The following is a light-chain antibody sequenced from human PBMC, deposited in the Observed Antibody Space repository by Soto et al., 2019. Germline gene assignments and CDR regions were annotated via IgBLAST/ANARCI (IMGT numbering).Light chain of an antibody. CDR1: QSVSSY. CDR3: QQHSNWPQIT. CDR2: DAY. Sequence: EFLLTQSRATLSLSPGDRYTRSCRASQSVSSYLAWYQQKPGQAPMLLIYDAYNRATGIPDRFSGSGSGTDFTLTISRLEPEDFAVYYCQQHSNWPQITLGKGKRVEIK. V-gene: IGKV3-11*01. J-gene: IGKJ5*01.